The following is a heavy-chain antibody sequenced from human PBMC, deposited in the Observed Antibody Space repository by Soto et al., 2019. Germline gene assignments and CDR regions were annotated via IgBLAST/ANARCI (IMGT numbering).Heavy chain of an antibody. V-gene: IGHV1-69*02. Sequence: QVQLVQSGAEVKKPGSSVKVSCKASGGTFSSYTISWVRQAPGQGLEWMGRIIPILGIANYAQKFLGSVTIPADKHTSTAYLELGSLRAEYTAVYYCATESGYPVDAFDIWGQGTMVTVS. CDR2: IIPILGIA. J-gene: IGHJ3*02. CDR3: ATESGYPVDAFDI. CDR1: GGTFSSYT. D-gene: IGHD3-3*01.